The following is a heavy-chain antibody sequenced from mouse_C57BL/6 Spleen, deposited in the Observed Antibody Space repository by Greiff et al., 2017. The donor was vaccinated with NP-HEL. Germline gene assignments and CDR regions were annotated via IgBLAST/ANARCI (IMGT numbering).Heavy chain of an antibody. V-gene: IGHV1-59*01. D-gene: IGHD1-1*01. J-gene: IGHJ4*01. CDR2: IDPSDSYS. CDR1: GYTFTSYW. Sequence: VQLQQPGAELVRPGTSVKLSCKASGYTFTSYWMHWVKQRPGQGLEWIGVIDPSDSYSNYNQKFKGKATLTVDTSSSTAYMQLSSLTSEDSAVYYCARGLLRYYAMDYWGQGTSVTVSS. CDR3: ARGLLRYYAMDY.